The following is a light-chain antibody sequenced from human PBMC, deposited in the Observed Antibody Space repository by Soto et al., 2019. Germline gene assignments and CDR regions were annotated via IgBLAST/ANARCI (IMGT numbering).Light chain of an antibody. V-gene: IGKV3-20*01. CDR3: QQYGSSPLT. CDR1: QSVSSSY. J-gene: IGKJ5*01. CDR2: GAS. Sequence: EIVLTQSPVTLSLSPGERATLCCRASQSVSSSYLAWYQQKPGQAPRLLIYGASSRATGIPDRFSGSGSGTDFTLTISRLEPEDFAVYYCQQYGSSPLTFGQGTRLEI.